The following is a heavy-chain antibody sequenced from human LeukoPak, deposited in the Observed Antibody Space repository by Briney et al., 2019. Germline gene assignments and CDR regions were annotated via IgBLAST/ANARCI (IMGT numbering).Heavy chain of an antibody. CDR1: GGSISSGSYY. D-gene: IGHD1/OR15-1a*01. Sequence: SQTLSLTCTVSGGSISSGSYYWSWIRQPAGKGLEWIGRIYTSGSTNYNPSLKSRVTMSVDTSKNQFSLKLSSVTAADTAVYYCARDFLEQRSSRYFDYWGQGTLVTVSS. CDR3: ARDFLEQRSSRYFDY. CDR2: IYTSGST. V-gene: IGHV4-61*02. J-gene: IGHJ4*02.